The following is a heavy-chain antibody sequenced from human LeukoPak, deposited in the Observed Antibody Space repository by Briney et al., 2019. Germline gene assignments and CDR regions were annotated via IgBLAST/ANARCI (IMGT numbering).Heavy chain of an antibody. V-gene: IGHV4-30-4*01. CDR1: GGSISSGDYY. D-gene: IGHD2-15*01. J-gene: IGHJ4*02. Sequence: SQTLSFTCTVSGGSISSGDYYWSWIRQPPGKGLEWIGYIYYSGSTYYNPPLKSRVTISVDTSKNQFSLKLSSVTAADTAVYYCAREGGRNFDYWGQGTLVTVSS. CDR3: AREGGRNFDY. CDR2: IYYSGST.